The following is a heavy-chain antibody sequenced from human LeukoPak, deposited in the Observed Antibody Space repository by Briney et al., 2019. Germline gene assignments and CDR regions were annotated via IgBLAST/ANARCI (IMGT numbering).Heavy chain of an antibody. D-gene: IGHD6-19*01. Sequence: SETLSLTCAVSGGSISSGPYYWVWIRQPPGKGLDWIGNIYYGENTYYNPSLKTRVPISIHTSKNHFYLKLSSLTAADTAVYYCARVSQWSGYSSGWYIDYWGQGTQVTVSS. J-gene: IGHJ4*02. V-gene: IGHV4-39*02. CDR3: ARVSQWSGYSSGWYIDY. CDR2: IYYGENT. CDR1: GGSISSGPYY.